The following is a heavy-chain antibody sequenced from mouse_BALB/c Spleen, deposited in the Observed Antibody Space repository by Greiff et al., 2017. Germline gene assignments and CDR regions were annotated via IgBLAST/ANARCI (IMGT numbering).Heavy chain of an antibody. Sequence: VQLVESGGGLVKPGGSLKLSCAASGFTFSSYAMSWVRQTPEKRLEWVASISSGGSTYYPDSVKGRFTISRDNARNILYLQMSSLRSEDTAMYYCARNYRYDDYFDYWGQGTTLTVSS. CDR1: GFTFSSYA. D-gene: IGHD2-14*01. J-gene: IGHJ2*01. CDR3: ARNYRYDDYFDY. CDR2: ISSGGST. V-gene: IGHV5-6-5*01.